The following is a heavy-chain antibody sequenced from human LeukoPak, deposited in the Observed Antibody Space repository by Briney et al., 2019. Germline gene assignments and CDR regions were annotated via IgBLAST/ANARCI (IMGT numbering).Heavy chain of an antibody. J-gene: IGHJ4*02. V-gene: IGHV4-4*02. CDR2: IFHSGST. CDR1: GFTVSSNY. CDR3: ARAVGASEEKKI. D-gene: IGHD1-26*01. Sequence: PGGSLRLPCAASGFTVSSNYMSWVRQPPGKGLEWVGEIFHSGSTNYNPSLKSRVTISVDKSKNQFSLRLSSVTAADTAVYYCARAVGASEEKKIWGQGILVTVSS.